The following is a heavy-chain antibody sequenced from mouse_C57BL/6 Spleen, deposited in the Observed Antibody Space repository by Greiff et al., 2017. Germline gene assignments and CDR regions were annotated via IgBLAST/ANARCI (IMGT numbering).Heavy chain of an antibody. D-gene: IGHD2-3*01. CDR1: GYTFTDYY. V-gene: IGHV1-26*01. J-gene: IGHJ4*01. CDR3: ARWDGYNNYAMDY. CDR2: INPNNGGT. Sequence: EVQLQQSGPELVKPGASVKISCKASGYTFTDYYMNWVKQSHGQSLEWIGDINPNNGGTSYNQKFKGKATLTVDKSSSTAYMELRSLTSEDSAVYYGARWDGYNNYAMDYWGQGTSVTVSA.